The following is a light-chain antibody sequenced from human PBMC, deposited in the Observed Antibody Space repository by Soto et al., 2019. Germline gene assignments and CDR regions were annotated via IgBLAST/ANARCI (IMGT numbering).Light chain of an antibody. CDR2: EVS. Sequence: QPVLTQPPSASGSPGQSVTISCTGTSSDVGGYNYVYWYQQHPGKAPKLMIYEVSKRPSGVPDRFPGSMSGNTASLTVSGFQAEDEADYYCSSYAGSNNLVVFGGGTKLTVL. CDR3: SSYAGSNNLVV. CDR1: SSDVGGYNY. J-gene: IGLJ2*01. V-gene: IGLV2-8*01.